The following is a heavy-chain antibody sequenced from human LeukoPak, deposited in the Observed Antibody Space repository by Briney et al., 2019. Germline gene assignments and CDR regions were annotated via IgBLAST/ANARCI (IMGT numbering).Heavy chain of an antibody. CDR2: INSDGSTI. D-gene: IGHD5-24*01. V-gene: IGHV3-48*03. J-gene: IGHJ4*02. CDR1: GFTFSSHE. Sequence: PGGSLRLSCAASGFTFSSHEMNWVRQAPGKGLEWVSYINSDGSTIYYEDSVKGRFTISRDNTKNSLYLQVNSLRAEDTAVYYCARMSRDGYYPSFDYWGQGTLVTVSS. CDR3: ARMSRDGYYPSFDY.